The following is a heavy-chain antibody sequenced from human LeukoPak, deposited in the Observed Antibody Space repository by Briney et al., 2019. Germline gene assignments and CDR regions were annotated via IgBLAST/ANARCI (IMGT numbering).Heavy chain of an antibody. CDR2: INPSGGST. V-gene: IGHV1-46*01. D-gene: IGHD3-22*01. CDR1: GGTFSSYA. CDR3: ARDEGAMISIDY. J-gene: IGHJ4*02. Sequence: ASVKVSCKASGGTFSSYAISWVRQAPGQGLEWMGIINPSGGSTSYAQKFQGRVTMTRDTSTSTVYMELSSLRSEDTAAYYCARDEGAMISIDYWGQGTLVTVSS.